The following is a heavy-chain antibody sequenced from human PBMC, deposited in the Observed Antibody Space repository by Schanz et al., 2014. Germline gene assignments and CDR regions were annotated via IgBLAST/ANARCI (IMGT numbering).Heavy chain of an antibody. V-gene: IGHV3-53*01. Sequence: EVQLVASGGGLVQPGGSLRLSCAASGFAVDNYYMSCVRQAPGRGLEWVSIIFTDGRTYYADSVKGRFTISRDNSNKTVDLQMNSLRAEDTALYYCVRDELLWFGEVLSLDYWGQGALVTVSS. CDR2: IFTDGRT. J-gene: IGHJ4*02. CDR3: VRDELLWFGEVLSLDY. CDR1: GFAVDNYY. D-gene: IGHD3-10*01.